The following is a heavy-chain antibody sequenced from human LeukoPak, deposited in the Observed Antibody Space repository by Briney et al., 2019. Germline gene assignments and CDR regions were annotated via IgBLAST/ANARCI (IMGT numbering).Heavy chain of an antibody. D-gene: IGHD3-16*01. V-gene: IGHV3-30*04. CDR3: ARATGISFPASRCLGC. CDR2: ISSDGGEK. J-gene: IGHJ4*02. Sequence: GGSLRLSCAASGFTFNNYALHWVRQPPGKGLEWVALISSDGGEKFYLDSVKGRFTISTDNSRNTLYLQMNSLRPEDTAVYYCARATGISFPASRCLGCWGQGTLVSVSS. CDR1: GFTFNNYA.